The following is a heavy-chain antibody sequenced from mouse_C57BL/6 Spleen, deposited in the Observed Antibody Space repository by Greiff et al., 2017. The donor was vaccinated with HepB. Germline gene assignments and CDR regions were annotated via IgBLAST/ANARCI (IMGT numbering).Heavy chain of an antibody. CDR2: IDPETGGT. J-gene: IGHJ4*01. CDR3: TRRAYYSNLHAMDY. CDR1: GYTFTDYE. Sequence: QVHVKQSGAELVRPGASVTLSCKASGYTFTDYEMHWVKQTPVHGLEWIGAIDPETGGTAYNQKFKGKAILTADKSSSTAYMELRSLTSEDSAVYYCTRRAYYSNLHAMDYWGQGTSVTVSS. V-gene: IGHV1-15*01. D-gene: IGHD2-5*01.